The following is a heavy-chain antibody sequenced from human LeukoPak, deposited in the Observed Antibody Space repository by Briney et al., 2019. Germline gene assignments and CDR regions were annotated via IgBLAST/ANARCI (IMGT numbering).Heavy chain of an antibody. J-gene: IGHJ4*02. CDR1: GFTVSSNY. CDR2: LYTDGRA. Sequence: PGGSLRLSCAASGFTVSSNYMSWVRQALGKGPEWVSVLYTDGRAFHADSVKGRFTISRDNSKNTVYLEMNSLKSEDTAVYYCAKWHGELSIFENWGQGALVTVSS. D-gene: IGHD3-10*01. V-gene: IGHV3-66*02. CDR3: AKWHGELSIFEN.